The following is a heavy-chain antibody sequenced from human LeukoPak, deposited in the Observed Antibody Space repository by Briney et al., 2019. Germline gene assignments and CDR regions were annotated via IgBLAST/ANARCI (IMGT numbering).Heavy chain of an antibody. V-gene: IGHV3-7*01. CDR1: GFTFSSYW. CDR2: IKQDGSEK. J-gene: IGHJ4*02. CDR3: ARVVPYSSSWYTFDY. Sequence: GGSLRLSCAASGFTFSSYWMSWVRQAPGKGLEWVANIKQDGSEKYYVDSVKGRFTISRDNAKNSLYLQMNSLRAEDTAVYYCARVVPYSSSWYTFDYWGQGTLVTVSS. D-gene: IGHD6-13*01.